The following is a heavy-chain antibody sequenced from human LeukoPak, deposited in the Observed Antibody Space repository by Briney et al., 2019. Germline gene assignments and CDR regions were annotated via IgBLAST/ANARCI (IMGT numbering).Heavy chain of an antibody. D-gene: IGHD3-9*01. CDR1: GFTFSDYY. Sequence: GGSLRLSCAASGFTFSDYYMSWIRQAPGKGLEWVSYISSSGSTIYYADSVKGRFTISRDNSKNTLYLQMNSLRAEDTAVYYCARDLYDILTGYYDYWGQGTLVTVSS. V-gene: IGHV3-11*04. CDR3: ARDLYDILTGYYDY. J-gene: IGHJ4*02. CDR2: ISSSGSTI.